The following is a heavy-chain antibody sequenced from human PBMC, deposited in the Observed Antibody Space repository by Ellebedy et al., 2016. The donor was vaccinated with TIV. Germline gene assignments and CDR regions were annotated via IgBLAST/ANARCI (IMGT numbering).Heavy chain of an antibody. J-gene: IGHJ4*02. CDR2: FYSSGGT. CDR1: GGSVGSGGYY. CDR3: ARSAYGSEPHYFDF. Sequence: SETLSLTXTVSGGSVGSGGYYWSWIRQPPGKGLECIGYFYSSGGTNYNPSLKSRVTISVDTSKNHFSLNLSSVTAADTAVYYCARSAYGSEPHYFDFWGQGTLVTVSS. D-gene: IGHD3-10*01. V-gene: IGHV4-61*03.